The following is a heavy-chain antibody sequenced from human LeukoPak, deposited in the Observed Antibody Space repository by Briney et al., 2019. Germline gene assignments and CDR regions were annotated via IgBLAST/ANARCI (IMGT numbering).Heavy chain of an antibody. J-gene: IGHJ5*02. V-gene: IGHV1-18*01. D-gene: IGHD6-13*01. CDR2: ISAYNGNT. Sequence: ASVKVSCKASGHTFTSYGISWVRQAPGQGLEWMGWISAYNGNTNYAQKLQGRVTMTTDTSTSTANMELRSLRSDDTAVYYCARVVAAAGTFRGWFDPWGQGTLVTVSS. CDR3: ARVVAAAGTFRGWFDP. CDR1: GHTFTSYG.